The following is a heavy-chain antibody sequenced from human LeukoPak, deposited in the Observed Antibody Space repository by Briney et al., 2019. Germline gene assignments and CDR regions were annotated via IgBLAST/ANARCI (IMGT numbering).Heavy chain of an antibody. J-gene: IGHJ6*03. CDR3: ARGPQWRGDYYYMDV. CDR2: MNPNSGNK. CDR1: GYSFTNFD. Sequence: SVKVSCKASGYSFTNFDINWVRQATGQGLEWMGWMNPNSGNKGYARKFQGRVTMTMNTSITTAYMELSSLRSEDTAVYYCARGPQWRGDYYYMDVWGRGTTVTVSS. V-gene: IGHV1-8*01. D-gene: IGHD6-19*01.